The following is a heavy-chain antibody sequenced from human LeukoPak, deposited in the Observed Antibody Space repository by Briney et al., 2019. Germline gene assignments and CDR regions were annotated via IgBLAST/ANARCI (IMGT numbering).Heavy chain of an antibody. CDR3: ARSPWVLGPGTVTTSDY. J-gene: IGHJ4*02. CDR2: ISSSSSYI. D-gene: IGHD4-17*01. CDR1: GFTFSSYS. Sequence: GGSLRLSCAASGFTFSSYSMNWVRQAPGKGLEWVSSISSSSSYIYYADSVKGRFTISRDNAKNSLYLQMNSLRAEDTAAYYCARSPWVLGPGTVTTSDYWGQGTLVTVSS. V-gene: IGHV3-21*01.